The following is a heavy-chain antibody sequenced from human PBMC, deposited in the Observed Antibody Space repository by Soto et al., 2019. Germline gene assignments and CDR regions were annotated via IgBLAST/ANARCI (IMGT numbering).Heavy chain of an antibody. V-gene: IGHV4-31*03. J-gene: IGHJ6*04. D-gene: IGHD2-8*01. CDR1: GGSISSGGYY. Sequence: PSETLSLTCTVSGGSISSGGYYWSWIRQHPGKGLEWIGYIDDSGSTYYNPSLKSRVTMSVDTSKNQFSLKLSSVSAADTAVYYCAREVGYCADGVCSASYYYVTDDWGKGTTVTVSS. CDR2: IDDSGST. CDR3: AREVGYCADGVCSASYYYVTDD.